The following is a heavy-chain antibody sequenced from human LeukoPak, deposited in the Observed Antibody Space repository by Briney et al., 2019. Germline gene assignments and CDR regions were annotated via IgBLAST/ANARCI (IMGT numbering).Heavy chain of an antibody. V-gene: IGHV4-39*01. CDR2: IYYSGST. J-gene: IGHJ5*02. Sequence: SETLSLTCTVSGGSISSSSYYWGWIRQPPGKGLEWIGSIYYSGSTYYNPSLKSRVTISVDTSKNQFSLKLSSVTAADTAVYYCARYSSGGNWFDPWGQGTLVTVSS. D-gene: IGHD6-19*01. CDR3: ARYSSGGNWFDP. CDR1: GGSISSSSYY.